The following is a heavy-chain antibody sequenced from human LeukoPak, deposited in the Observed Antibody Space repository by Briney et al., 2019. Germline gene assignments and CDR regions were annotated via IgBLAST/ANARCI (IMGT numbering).Heavy chain of an antibody. V-gene: IGHV3-30*02. CDR3: AKDGSWSCTD. CDR1: GFTFSSSA. D-gene: IGHD2-8*02. CDR2: IAHHGNNK. J-gene: IGHJ4*02. Sequence: GGSLRLSCAASGFTFSSSAMHWVRQGPGKGLDGVAYIAHHGNNKYYADSVKGRFTISRDNSKRTLYLQMNSLRADDTAVYYCAKDGSWSCTDWGQGALVTVSS.